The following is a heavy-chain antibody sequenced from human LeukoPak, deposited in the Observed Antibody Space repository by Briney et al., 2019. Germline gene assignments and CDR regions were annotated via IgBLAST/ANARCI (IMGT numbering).Heavy chain of an antibody. D-gene: IGHD6-6*01. CDR2: VYDGGST. CDR1: GFTVSFNY. V-gene: IGHV3-53*01. Sequence: GGSLRLSCAASGFTVSFNYMSCVRQAPGKGLEWVSVVYDGGSTSYADSVKGRFTISTDNSKNTLYLQMNSLRAEDTAVYYCARGYSSSRDYWGQGILVTVSS. J-gene: IGHJ4*02. CDR3: ARGYSSSRDY.